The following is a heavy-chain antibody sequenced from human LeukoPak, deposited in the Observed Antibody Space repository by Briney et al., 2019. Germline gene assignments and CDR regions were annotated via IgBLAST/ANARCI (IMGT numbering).Heavy chain of an antibody. Sequence: SETLSLTCTVSGGSISSYYWSWIRQPPGQGLEWIGYIYYSGTTNYNPSLKSRVTISVDTSKNQFSLKLSSVTAADTAVYYCARGVYIAAAQYGYWGQGTLVTVS. CDR2: IYYSGTT. V-gene: IGHV4-59*01. CDR1: GGSISSYY. CDR3: ARGVYIAAAQYGY. D-gene: IGHD6-13*01. J-gene: IGHJ4*02.